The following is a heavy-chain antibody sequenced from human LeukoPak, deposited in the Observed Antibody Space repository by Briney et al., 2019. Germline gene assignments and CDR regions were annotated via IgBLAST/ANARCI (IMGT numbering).Heavy chain of an antibody. V-gene: IGHV4-61*01. Sequence: SETLSLTCTVSGGSVSSGSYYWSWIRQLPGKGLEWIGYIYYSGSTNYSPSLKSRVTISVDTSKNQFSLKLSSVTAADTAVYYCARAAYSGSYHSDYWGQGTLVTVSS. CDR2: IYYSGST. J-gene: IGHJ4*02. CDR3: ARAAYSGSYHSDY. D-gene: IGHD1-26*01. CDR1: GGSVSSGSYY.